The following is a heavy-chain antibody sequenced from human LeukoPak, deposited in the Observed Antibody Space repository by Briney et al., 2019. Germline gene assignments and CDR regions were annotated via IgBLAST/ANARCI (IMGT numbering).Heavy chain of an antibody. D-gene: IGHD6-13*01. V-gene: IGHV1-2*02. CDR1: GGTFSSYA. J-gene: IGHJ4*01. CDR2: INPNSGGT. Sequence: ASVTVSCKASGGTFSSYAISWVRQAPGQGLEWLGWINPNSGGTNFAQKFRGRVTMTRDTSITTAYMELTRLKSDDTAVYYCARGGVRTAASSLGYWGQGTLVTVSS. CDR3: ARGGVRTAASSLGY.